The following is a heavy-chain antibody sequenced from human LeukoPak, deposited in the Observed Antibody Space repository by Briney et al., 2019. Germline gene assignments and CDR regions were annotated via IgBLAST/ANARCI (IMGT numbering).Heavy chain of an antibody. CDR3: ARISFYGGISDAFDI. J-gene: IGHJ3*02. CDR2: INPNSGGT. V-gene: IGHV1-2*02. CDR1: GYTFTGYY. Sequence: ASVKVSCKASGYTFTGYYMHWVRQAPGQGLEWMGWINPNSGGTNYAQKFQGRVTMTRDTSISTDYMELSRLRSDDTAVYYCARISFYGGISDAFDIWGQGTMVTVSS. D-gene: IGHD4-23*01.